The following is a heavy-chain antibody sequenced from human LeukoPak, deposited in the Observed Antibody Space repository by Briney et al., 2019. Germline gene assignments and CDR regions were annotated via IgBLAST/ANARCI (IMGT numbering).Heavy chain of an antibody. CDR1: GFTFSSYE. CDR3: ARSSYYYDMGVDY. J-gene: IGHJ4*02. D-gene: IGHD3-22*01. V-gene: IGHV3-48*03. CDR2: ISSSGSTI. Sequence: GGSLRLSCAASGFTFSSYEMNWVRQAPGKGLEWVSYISSSGSTIYYADSVKGRFTISRDNAKNSLYLQMNSLRAEDTAVYYCARSSYYYDMGVDYWGQGTLVTVSS.